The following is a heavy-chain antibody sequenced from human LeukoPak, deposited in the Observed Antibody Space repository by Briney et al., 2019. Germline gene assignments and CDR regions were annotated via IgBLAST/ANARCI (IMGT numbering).Heavy chain of an antibody. D-gene: IGHD5-24*01. CDR3: AKSGYNRFDY. V-gene: IGHV3-23*01. CDR2: FSGSGGNT. J-gene: IGHJ4*02. CDR1: GFTFSSYA. Sequence: LSGGSLRLSCAASGFTFSSYAMSWVRQAPGKGLEWVSTFSGSGGNTYYADSVRGRFTISRDNSKNTLYLQMNSLRAEDTAVYYCAKSGYNRFDYWGQGTLVTVSS.